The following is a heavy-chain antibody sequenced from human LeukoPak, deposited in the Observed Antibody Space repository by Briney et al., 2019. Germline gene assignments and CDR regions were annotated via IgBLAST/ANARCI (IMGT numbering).Heavy chain of an antibody. J-gene: IGHJ5*02. D-gene: IGHD6-13*01. CDR3: ASHSIAAAGTRGPSDP. Sequence: GGSLRLSCAASGFTFSSYSMNWVRQAPGKGLEWVSSISSSSSYIYYADSVKGRFTISRDNAKNSLYLQMNSLRAEDTAVYYCASHSIAAAGTRGPSDPWGQGTLVTVSS. V-gene: IGHV3-21*01. CDR1: GFTFSSYS. CDR2: ISSSSSYI.